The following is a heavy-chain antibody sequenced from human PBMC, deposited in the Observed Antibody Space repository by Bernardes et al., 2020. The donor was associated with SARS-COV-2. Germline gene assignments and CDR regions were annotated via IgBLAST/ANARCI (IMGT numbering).Heavy chain of an antibody. J-gene: IGHJ5*02. CDR1: GGSFSGSY. D-gene: IGHD2-2*01. CDR2: INHSGGT. V-gene: IGHV4-34*01. Sequence: SETLSLTCAVYGGSFSGSYWSWVRQPPGKGLEWIGEINHSGGTNYKPSLKSRVTISLDTSKNQFSLKLSSVTAADTAVYYCARVRVLPSPMFVVGRPPERGRGNWFDPWGQGTLVTVSS. CDR3: ARVRVLPSPMFVVGRPPERGRGNWFDP.